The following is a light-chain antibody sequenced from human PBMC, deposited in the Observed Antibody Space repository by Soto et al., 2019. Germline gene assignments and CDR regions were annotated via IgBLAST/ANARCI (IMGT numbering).Light chain of an antibody. Sequence: DIQMTQFPSSLSASVGDRVTITCRASQGIRNDLAWYQQKPGKAPKRLIYAASSLQSGVPSRFSGSGSGTEFTLAISSLQPEDFATYYCQQSYSTPVFGQGTKLEIK. CDR1: QGIRND. V-gene: IGKV1-17*01. CDR3: QQSYSTPV. CDR2: AAS. J-gene: IGKJ2*01.